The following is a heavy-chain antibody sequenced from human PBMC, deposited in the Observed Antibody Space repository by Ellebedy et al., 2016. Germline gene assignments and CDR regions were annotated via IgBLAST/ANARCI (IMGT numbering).Heavy chain of an antibody. D-gene: IGHD3-10*01. CDR2: MYPGDSDT. V-gene: IGHV5-51*01. Sequence: GESLKISXRGSGYTFSSYWIGRVRQMPGQGLEWMWIMYPGDSDTRYSPSFQGQVTISADKSTSTAYLQWRSLKASDTAMYYCARRQWDPRSPWFGAFDIWGQGTMVTVSS. CDR3: ARRQWDPRSPWFGAFDI. CDR1: GYTFSSYW. J-gene: IGHJ3*02.